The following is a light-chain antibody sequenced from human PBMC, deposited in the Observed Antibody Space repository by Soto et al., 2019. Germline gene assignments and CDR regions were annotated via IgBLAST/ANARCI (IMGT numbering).Light chain of an antibody. CDR3: QQTYSPPLT. CDR1: QRVSAF. CDR2: DVS. V-gene: IGKV1-39*01. J-gene: IGKJ3*01. Sequence: DLQMTQSPSSLSASVGDRVTITCRASQRVSAFLNWYQQKPGEAPKLLIFDVSVLESGVPSRFSASGSETDITLSITSLQPEDFATYYCQQTYSPPLTFGPGTKVDFK.